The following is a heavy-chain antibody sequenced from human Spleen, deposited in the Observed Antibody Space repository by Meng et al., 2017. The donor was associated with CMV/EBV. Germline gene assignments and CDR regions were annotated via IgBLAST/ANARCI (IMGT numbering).Heavy chain of an antibody. J-gene: IGHJ4*02. CDR1: GFLFSSFS. CDR2: ISSSSSYI. D-gene: IGHD2-8*01. V-gene: IGHV3-21*01. Sequence: GESLKISCTASGFLFSSFSMNWVRQAPGKGLEWVSSISSSSSYIYYADSVKGRFTISRDNAENSLYLQMSSLRAEDTAVYYCARAQVYYFDSWGQGTLVTVSS. CDR3: ARAQVYYFDS.